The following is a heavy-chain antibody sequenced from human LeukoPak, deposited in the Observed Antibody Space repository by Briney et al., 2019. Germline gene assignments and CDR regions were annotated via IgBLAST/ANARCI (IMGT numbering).Heavy chain of an antibody. CDR3: AKDRRAYCGGDCYSYFDY. CDR1: GFTVRSSY. Sequence: GGSLRLSCAVSGFTVRSSYMSWVRQAPGKGLEWVSVIYSGGSTYYADSVKGRFTISRDNAKNTLYLQMNSLRAEDTAMYYCAKDRRAYCGGDCYSYFDYWGQGTLVTVSS. J-gene: IGHJ4*02. CDR2: IYSGGST. V-gene: IGHV3-66*01. D-gene: IGHD2-21*02.